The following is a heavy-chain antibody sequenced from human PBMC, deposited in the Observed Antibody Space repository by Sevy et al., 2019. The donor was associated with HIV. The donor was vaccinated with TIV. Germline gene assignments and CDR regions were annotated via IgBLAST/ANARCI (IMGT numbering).Heavy chain of an antibody. J-gene: IGHJ6*03. V-gene: IGHV3-53*01. CDR1: GFTISSNY. CDR3: VAHRVIAARLSFDYYYMDV. D-gene: IGHD6-6*01. Sequence: GGSLRLSCAASGFTISSNYMSWVRQAPGKGLEWVSIINSGGSTYYADSVKGRFTISRDSSKNTLYLQMNSLRAEDTAVYYCVAHRVIAARLSFDYYYMDVWGKGTTVTVSS. CDR2: INSGGST.